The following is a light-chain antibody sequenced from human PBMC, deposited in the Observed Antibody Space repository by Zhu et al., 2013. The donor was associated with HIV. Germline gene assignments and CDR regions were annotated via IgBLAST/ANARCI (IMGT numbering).Light chain of an antibody. J-gene: IGKJ3*01. Sequence: DIQMTQSPSTLSASVRDRVTITCRASQDIGRYLAWYQQRPGKAPELLVYAASTLQDGVPSRFAGRGSGTEFTLTITGLQPEDFATYYCHHVNDNPAFGPGTTVDFK. CDR3: HHVNDNPA. CDR2: AAS. CDR1: QDIGRY. V-gene: IGKV1-9*01.